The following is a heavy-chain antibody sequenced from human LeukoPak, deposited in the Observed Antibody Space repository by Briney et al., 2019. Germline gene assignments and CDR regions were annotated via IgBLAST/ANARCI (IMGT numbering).Heavy chain of an antibody. V-gene: IGHV3-21*01. CDR1: GFTFSSYS. Sequence: GGSLRLSCAASGFTFSSYSMNWVRQAPGKGLEWVSSISSSSSYIYYADSVKGRFTISRDSAKNSLYLQMNSLRAEDTAVYYCARDGQDGYNPSDYWGQGTLVTVSS. CDR2: ISSSSSYI. CDR3: ARDGQDGYNPSDY. J-gene: IGHJ4*02. D-gene: IGHD5-24*01.